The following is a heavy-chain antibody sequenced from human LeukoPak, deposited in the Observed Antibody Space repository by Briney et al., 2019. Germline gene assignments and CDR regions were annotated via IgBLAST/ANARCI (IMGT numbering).Heavy chain of an antibody. CDR1: GFAFSSYA. CDR3: ARDGKEGSYCSGGSCYYFAY. J-gene: IGHJ4*02. CDR2: ISGSGGST. D-gene: IGHD2-15*01. Sequence: PAGSLRLSCAASGFAFSSYAMNWVRQAPGKGLQWVSAISGSGGSTYYADSVKGRFAISRDNSKNTLYLQMNSLRAEDTAVYYFARDGKEGSYCSGGSCYYFAYWGQGTLVTVSS. V-gene: IGHV3-23*01.